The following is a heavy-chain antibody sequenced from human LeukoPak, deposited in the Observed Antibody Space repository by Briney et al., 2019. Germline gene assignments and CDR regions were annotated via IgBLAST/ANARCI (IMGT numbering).Heavy chain of an antibody. J-gene: IGHJ4*02. CDR1: GGSISSGSYY. CDR3: ALVATTFDY. CDR2: IYTSGST. D-gene: IGHD5-12*01. Sequence: SETLSLTCTVSGGSISSGSYYWSWIRQPAGKGLEWIGRIYTSGSTYYNPSLKSRVTISVDTSKNQFSLKLSSVTAADTAVYYCALVATTFDYWGQGTLVTVSS. V-gene: IGHV4-61*02.